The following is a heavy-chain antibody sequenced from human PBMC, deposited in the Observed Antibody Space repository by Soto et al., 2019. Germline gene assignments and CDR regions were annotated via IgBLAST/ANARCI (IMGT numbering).Heavy chain of an antibody. Sequence: QLQLQESGPGLVKPSETLSLTCTVSGGSISSSSYYWGWIRQPPGKGLEWIGSIYYSGSTYYNQSLKSRVTISVDTSKNQFSLKLSSVTAADTAVYYCARRRSSPAADYWGQGTLVTVSS. CDR3: ARRRSSPAADY. J-gene: IGHJ4*02. CDR1: GGSISSSSYY. V-gene: IGHV4-39*01. D-gene: IGHD6-6*01. CDR2: IYYSGST.